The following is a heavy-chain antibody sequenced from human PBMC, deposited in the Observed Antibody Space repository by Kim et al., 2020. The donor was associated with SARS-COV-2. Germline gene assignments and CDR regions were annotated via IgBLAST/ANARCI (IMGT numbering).Heavy chain of an antibody. CDR1: GGSFSGYY. CDR2: INHSGST. J-gene: IGHJ4*02. CDR3: ARDTTDLGPDY. Sequence: SETLSLTCAVYGGSFSGYYWSWIRQPPGKGLEWIGEINHSGSTNYNPSLKSRVTISVDTSKNQFSLKLSSVTAADTAVYYCARDTTDLGPDYWGQGTLVTVSS. V-gene: IGHV4-34*01. D-gene: IGHD1-1*01.